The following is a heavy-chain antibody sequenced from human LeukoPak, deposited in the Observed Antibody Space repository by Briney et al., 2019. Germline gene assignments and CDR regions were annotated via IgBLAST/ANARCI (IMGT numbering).Heavy chain of an antibody. Sequence: GGSLRLSCAASGFTFSSYSMNWARQAPGKGLEWVSSISSSSSYLYYADSMKGRFTISRDNAKNSLYLQMNSLRAEDTAVYYCARVAEAAAFDIWGQGTMVTVSS. J-gene: IGHJ3*02. CDR2: ISSSSSYL. CDR3: ARVAEAAAFDI. CDR1: GFTFSSYS. V-gene: IGHV3-21*01. D-gene: IGHD6-25*01.